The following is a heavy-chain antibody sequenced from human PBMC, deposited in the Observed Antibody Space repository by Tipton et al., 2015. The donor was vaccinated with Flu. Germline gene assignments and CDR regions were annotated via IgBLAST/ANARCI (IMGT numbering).Heavy chain of an antibody. CDR1: GFDLSRYG. V-gene: IGHV3-33*01. CDR2: RRYGGTD. Sequence: SLRLSCVVSGFDLSRYGMHWVRQAPGKGLEWVAGRRYGGTDNYGDSVKGRFIISRDNSRSTLYLEMNSLRGDDTAVYFCGRSRGGSASTTFIDYWGQGTLVTVS. J-gene: IGHJ4*02. CDR3: GRSRGGSASTTFIDY. D-gene: IGHD6-6*01.